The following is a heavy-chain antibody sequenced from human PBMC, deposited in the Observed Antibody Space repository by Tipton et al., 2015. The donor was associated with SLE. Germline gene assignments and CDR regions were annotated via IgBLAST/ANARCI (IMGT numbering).Heavy chain of an antibody. Sequence: SLRLSCAASGFTFSSYSMNWVRQAPGKGLEWVSFISSSSSYIYYADSVKGRFTISRDNAKNSLYLQMNSLRAEDTAVYYCARSMIVVSYGMDVWGQGTTVTVSS. CDR1: GFTFSSYS. J-gene: IGHJ6*02. CDR3: ARSMIVVSYGMDV. D-gene: IGHD3-22*01. CDR2: ISSSSSYI. V-gene: IGHV3-21*01.